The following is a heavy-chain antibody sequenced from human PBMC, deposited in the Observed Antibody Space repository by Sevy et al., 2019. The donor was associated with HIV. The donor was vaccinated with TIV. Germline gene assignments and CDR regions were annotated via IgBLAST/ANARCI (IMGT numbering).Heavy chain of an antibody. CDR3: SRDGNIGYSRSRQPDDY. D-gene: IGHD6-13*01. CDR1: GYTFTGYY. CDR2: INHNSGGT. Sequence: ASVKVSCKASGYTFTGYYMHWVRQAPGQGREWMGWINHNSGGTNYAQKFQGRVTMTRDTSISTAYMELSRLRSDDTAGYYWSRDGNIGYSRSRQPDDYWGQGTLVTVSS. J-gene: IGHJ4*02. V-gene: IGHV1-2*02.